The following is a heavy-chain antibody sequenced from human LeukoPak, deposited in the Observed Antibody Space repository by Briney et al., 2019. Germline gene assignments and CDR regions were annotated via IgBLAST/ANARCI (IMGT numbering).Heavy chain of an antibody. J-gene: IGHJ4*02. V-gene: IGHV3-30-3*01. CDR2: ISYDGSNK. CDR3: ARTTNYYDSSGYQLGGY. D-gene: IGHD3-22*01. CDR1: GFTFSSYE. Sequence: GGSLRLSCAASGFTFSSYEMNWVRQAPGKGLEWVAVISYDGSNKYYADSVKGRFTISRDNSKNTLYLQMNSLRAEDTAVYYCARTTNYYDSSGYQLGGYWGQGTLVTVSS.